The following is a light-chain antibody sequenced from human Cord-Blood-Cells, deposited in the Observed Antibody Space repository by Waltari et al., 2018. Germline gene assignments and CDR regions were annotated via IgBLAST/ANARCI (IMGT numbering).Light chain of an antibody. CDR3: QQSYSTPPWT. CDR2: SAS. V-gene: IGKV1-39*01. Sequence: DIQMTQSPSSTSASVGERVTITCRASKCINSYLNWYQQTPGKAPKLLIYSASSLQSGVPSRFSGSGSGTDFTLTISSLQPEDFATYYCQQSYSTPPWTFGQGTKVEIK. J-gene: IGKJ1*01. CDR1: KCINSY.